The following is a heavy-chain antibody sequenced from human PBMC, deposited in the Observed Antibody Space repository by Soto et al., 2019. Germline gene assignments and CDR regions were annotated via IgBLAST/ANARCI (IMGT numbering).Heavy chain of an antibody. V-gene: IGHV4-39*01. CDR1: GVSISSNNYY. J-gene: IGHJ4*02. CDR3: ASRYCSGGSCSVEY. CDR2: IYYSGST. Sequence: SETLSLTCTSSGVSISSNNYYWGWIRQPPGKGLEWIGSIYYSGSTYYNPSLKSRVTISVDTSKNQFSLKVTSVTAADTAVFYCASRYCSGGSCSVEYWGQGMLVTVS. D-gene: IGHD2-15*01.